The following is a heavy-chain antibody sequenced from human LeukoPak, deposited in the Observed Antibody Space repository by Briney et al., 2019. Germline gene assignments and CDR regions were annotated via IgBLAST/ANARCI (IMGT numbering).Heavy chain of an antibody. D-gene: IGHD1-26*01. CDR1: GFTFSSYA. J-gene: IGHJ4*02. CDR2: ISSNGGST. CDR3: ARSEWELNLYFDY. Sequence: GGSLRLSCAASGFTFSSYAMHWVRQAPGKGLEYVSAISSNGGSTYYANSVKGRFTISGDNSKNTLYLQMGSLRAEDMAVYYCARSEWELNLYFDYWGQGTLVTVSS. V-gene: IGHV3-64*01.